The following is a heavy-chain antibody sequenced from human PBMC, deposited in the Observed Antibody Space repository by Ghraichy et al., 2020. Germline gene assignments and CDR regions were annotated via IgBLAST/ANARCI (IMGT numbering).Heavy chain of an antibody. D-gene: IGHD4-17*01. CDR1: GGSISSGGYY. V-gene: IGHV4-31*03. Sequence: SETLSLTCTVSGGSISSGGYYWSWIRQHPGKGLEWIGYIYYSGSTYYNPSLKSRVTISVDTSKNQFSLKLSSVTAADTAVYYCARIDYGADVRAFDFWGQGTLVTVSS. CDR2: IYYSGST. CDR3: ARIDYGADVRAFDF. J-gene: IGHJ4*03.